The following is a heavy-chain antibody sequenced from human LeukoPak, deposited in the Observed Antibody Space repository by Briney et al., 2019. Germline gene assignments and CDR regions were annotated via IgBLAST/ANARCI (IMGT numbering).Heavy chain of an antibody. Sequence: NRGESLKISCKGSGYSFTSYWIGWVRQMPGKGLEWMGIIYPGDSDTRYSPSFQGQVTISADKSISTAYLQWSSLKASDTAMYYCATTSGGGARTSNFDYWGQGTLVTVSS. CDR1: GYSFTSYW. J-gene: IGHJ4*02. CDR3: ATTSGGGARTSNFDY. V-gene: IGHV5-51*01. D-gene: IGHD1-14*01. CDR2: IYPGDSDT.